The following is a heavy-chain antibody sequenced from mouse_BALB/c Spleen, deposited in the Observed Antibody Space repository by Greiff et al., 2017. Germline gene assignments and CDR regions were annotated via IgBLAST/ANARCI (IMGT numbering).Heavy chain of an antibody. Sequence: EVKLVESGGGLVKPGGSLKLSCAASGFTFSSYAMSWVRQTPEKRLEWVASISSGGSTYYPDSVKGRFTISRDNARNILYLQMSSLRSEDTAMYYCARVRSSLLFDYWGQGTTLTVSS. J-gene: IGHJ2*01. CDR1: GFTFSSYA. D-gene: IGHD1-2*01. CDR3: ARVRSSLLFDY. CDR2: ISSGGST. V-gene: IGHV5-6-5*01.